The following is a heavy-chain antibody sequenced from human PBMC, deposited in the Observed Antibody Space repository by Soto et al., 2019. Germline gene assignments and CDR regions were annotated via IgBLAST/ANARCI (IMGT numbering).Heavy chain of an antibody. J-gene: IGHJ4*02. CDR2: ISGSGGST. Sequence: EVQLLESGGGLVQRGGSLRLSCAASGFTFSSYAMRWVRQAPGKGLEWVSAISGSGGSTYYADSVKGRFTISRDNSKNTLYLQMNSLRAEDTAVDYCARRGSGSYYDYWGQGTLVTVSS. V-gene: IGHV3-23*01. D-gene: IGHD1-26*01. CDR1: GFTFSSYA. CDR3: ARRGSGSYYDY.